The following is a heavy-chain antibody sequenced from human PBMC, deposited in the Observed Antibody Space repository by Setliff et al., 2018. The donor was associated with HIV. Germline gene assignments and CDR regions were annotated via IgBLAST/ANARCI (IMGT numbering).Heavy chain of an antibody. Sequence: GGSLRLSCAASGFTFSSYWMSWVRQAPGKGLEWVANIKQDGSEKYYVDSVKGRFTISRDNAKNSLYLQMNSLRAEDTAVYYCARAGGYSNYGWFDPWGQGTLVTVSS. J-gene: IGHJ5*02. V-gene: IGHV3-7*01. D-gene: IGHD4-4*01. CDR2: IKQDGSEK. CDR1: GFTFSSYW. CDR3: ARAGGYSNYGWFDP.